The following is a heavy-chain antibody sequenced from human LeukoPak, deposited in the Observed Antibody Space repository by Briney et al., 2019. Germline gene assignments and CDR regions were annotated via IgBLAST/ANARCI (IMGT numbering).Heavy chain of an antibody. CDR2: MNPNSGNT. Sequence: ASVKVSCKASGYTFTSYDINRVRQASGQGLEWMGWMNPNSGNTGYAQKFQGRVTMTRNTSISTAYMELSSLRSEDTAVYYCARGAGITMVRGVIITFPAEYNWFDPWGQGTLVTVSS. CDR3: ARGAGITMVRGVIITFPAEYNWFDP. D-gene: IGHD3-10*01. V-gene: IGHV1-8*01. CDR1: GYTFTSYD. J-gene: IGHJ5*02.